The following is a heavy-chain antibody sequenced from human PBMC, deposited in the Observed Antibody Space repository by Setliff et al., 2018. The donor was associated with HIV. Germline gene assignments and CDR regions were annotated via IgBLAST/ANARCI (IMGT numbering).Heavy chain of an antibody. J-gene: IGHJ4*02. CDR1: GFSLTTRGVC. D-gene: IGHD2-21*02. CDR3: ARIQGAYCGADEGVDY. Sequence: PSQTLSLTCTFSGFSLTTRGVCVSWIRQSPGKALEWLARIDWDDDKYYHTSLRTRLTISKDTSKNQVVLKMTNMDPVDTATYYCARIQGAYCGADEGVDYWGQGTLVTVSS. V-gene: IGHV2-70*11. CDR2: IDWDDDK.